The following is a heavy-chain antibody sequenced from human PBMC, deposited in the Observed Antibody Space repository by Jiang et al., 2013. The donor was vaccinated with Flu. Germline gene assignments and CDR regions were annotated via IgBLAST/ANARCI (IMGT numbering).Heavy chain of an antibody. D-gene: IGHD2-21*02. CDR2: INPSGGGT. V-gene: IGHV1-46*01. CDR3: ARSDSCGGDCYFLDY. J-gene: IGHJ4*02. CDR1: GYTFTRYY. Sequence: QSGAEVKKPGASVKVSCKASGYTFTRYYVNWVRQAPGQGLEWMGIINPSGGGTNYAQKFQGRATMTRDTSTNTVYMELSSLTSEDTAFYYCARSDSCGGDCYFLDYWGQGTLVTVSS.